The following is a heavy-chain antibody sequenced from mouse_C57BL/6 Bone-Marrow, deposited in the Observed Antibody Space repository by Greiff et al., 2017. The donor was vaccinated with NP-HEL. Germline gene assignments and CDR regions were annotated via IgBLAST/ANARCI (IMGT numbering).Heavy chain of an antibody. CDR1: GYTFTDYY. J-gene: IGHJ4*01. D-gene: IGHD6-1*01. CDR3: ASQCYDPFYAMDY. CDR2: INPNNGGT. V-gene: IGHV1-26*01. Sequence: VQLKESGPELVKPGASVKISCKASGYTFTDYYMNWVKQSHGKSLEWIGDINPNNGGTSYNQKFKGKATLTVDKSSSTAYMELRSLTSEDSAVYYCASQCYDPFYAMDYWGQGTSVTVSS.